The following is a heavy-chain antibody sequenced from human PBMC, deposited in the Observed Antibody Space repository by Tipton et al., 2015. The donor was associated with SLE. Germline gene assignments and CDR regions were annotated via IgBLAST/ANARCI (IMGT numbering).Heavy chain of an antibody. D-gene: IGHD2-15*01. Sequence: LRLSCTISGASISSISYYWGWIRQPPGKGLEWIGSVHYSGDIYYNPSLGSRVALSVDTSKNQFSLSLSSVTAADTAVYYCAREKLVVGTNWIDPWGQGTLVTVSS. CDR1: GASISSISYY. CDR3: AREKLVVGTNWIDP. CDR2: VHYSGDI. J-gene: IGHJ5*02. V-gene: IGHV4-39*02.